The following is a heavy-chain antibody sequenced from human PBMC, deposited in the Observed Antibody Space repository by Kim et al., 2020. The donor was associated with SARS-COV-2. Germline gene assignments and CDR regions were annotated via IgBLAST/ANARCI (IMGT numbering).Heavy chain of an antibody. J-gene: IGHJ1*01. CDR2: INGGSGDA. D-gene: IGHD6-19*01. V-gene: IGHV1-3*01. CDR1: GYTFTSYY. Sequence: ASVKVSCKASGYTFTSYYIHWMRQAPGQRLECVGWINGGSGDAEYSQKFQGRVTMTRDTSASTFYMYLSSLRPEDTAIYYCARVEVTGSGYFPHWGQGTLVTVSS. CDR3: ARVEVTGSGYFPH.